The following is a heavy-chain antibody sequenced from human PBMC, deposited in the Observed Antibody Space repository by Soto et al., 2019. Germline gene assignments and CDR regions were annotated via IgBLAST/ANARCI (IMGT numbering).Heavy chain of an antibody. CDR3: ASVPIWCGSSSCYTEGFDS. J-gene: IGHJ4*02. CDR2: ISAGGSDT. CDR1: GFVFSDYA. V-gene: IGHV3-23*01. Sequence: EVQLLDSGGGWVQPGGSLRLSCVASGFVFSDYAMSWVRQAPGKGLEWVSAISAGGSDTYYADSVKGRFTASRVNSKNTLYLQMNTLRAEDTAIYYCASVPIWCGSSSCYTEGFDSWGQGTLVTVSS. D-gene: IGHD2-2*01.